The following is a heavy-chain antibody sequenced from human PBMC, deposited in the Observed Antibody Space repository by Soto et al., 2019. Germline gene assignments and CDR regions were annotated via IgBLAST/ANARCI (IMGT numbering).Heavy chain of an antibody. CDR2: IWYDGNTK. D-gene: IGHD6-19*01. J-gene: IGHJ6*02. V-gene: IGHV3-33*01. CDR3: ARPLVAPVAGPYYYGMDV. Sequence: QIQLVESGGGVVQRGRSLRLSCTASGFTFNSYGFNWVRQAPGKGLEWVAVIWYDGNTKYYADSVKGRFTISRDNLRSTVYLQMNSLTAEDTAVYYCARPLVAPVAGPYYYGMDVWGQGTTVTVSS. CDR1: GFTFNSYG.